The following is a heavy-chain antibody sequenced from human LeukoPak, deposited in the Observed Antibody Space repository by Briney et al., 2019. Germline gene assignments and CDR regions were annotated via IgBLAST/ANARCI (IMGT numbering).Heavy chain of an antibody. V-gene: IGHV3-9*01. CDR1: GFTFGDYA. Sequence: PGRSLRLSCAASGFTFGDYAMHWVRQAPGKGLEWVSGINWKSNNIGYADSVKGRFTISRDNAKNSLYLQMNSLRTEDTALYYCARERAGYFYAMDVWGQGTSVTVSS. D-gene: IGHD6-13*01. CDR2: INWKSNNI. CDR3: ARERAGYFYAMDV. J-gene: IGHJ6*02.